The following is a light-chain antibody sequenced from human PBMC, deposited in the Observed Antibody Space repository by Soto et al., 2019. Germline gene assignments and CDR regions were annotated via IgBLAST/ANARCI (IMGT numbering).Light chain of an antibody. CDR3: PQRRYWPYLT. J-gene: IGKJ4*01. CDR2: HAS. V-gene: IGKV3-11*01. CDR1: ESVSTY. Sequence: DIVLTQSPATLSLSPGERATLSCRASESVSTYLAWYQHTPGQAPRLLINHASNRATGIPDRFSGSGSGTDFSLNTGCLAPEDFEVYYCPQRRYWPYLTCGGGTKVEIK.